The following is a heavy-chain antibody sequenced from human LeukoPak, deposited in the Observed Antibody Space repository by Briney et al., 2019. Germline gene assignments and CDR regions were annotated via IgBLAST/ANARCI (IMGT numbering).Heavy chain of an antibody. CDR3: ARNKPPDVGNDS. Sequence: GASVKVSCKASGYTFTGYYMHWVRQAPGQGLEWMGWINPNSGGTNYAQKFQGRVTMTRDTSISTAYMELSRLRSDDTAVYYCARNKPPDVGNDSWGQEPLVTVSS. CDR2: INPNSGGT. CDR1: GYTFTGYY. J-gene: IGHJ5*01. D-gene: IGHD1-26*01. V-gene: IGHV1-2*02.